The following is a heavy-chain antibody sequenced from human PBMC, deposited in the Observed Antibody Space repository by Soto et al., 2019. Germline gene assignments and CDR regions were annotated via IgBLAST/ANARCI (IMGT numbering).Heavy chain of an antibody. CDR2: IYYSGST. D-gene: IGHD2-21*02. CDR1: GGSISSYY. Sequence: PSETLSLTCTVSGGSISSYYWSWIRQPPGKGLEWIGYIYYSGSTNYNPSLKSRVTISVDTSKNQFSLKLSSVTAADTAVYYCASNLVTAGVGWSDPWGQGTLVTVSS. V-gene: IGHV4-59*01. J-gene: IGHJ5*02. CDR3: ASNLVTAGVGWSDP.